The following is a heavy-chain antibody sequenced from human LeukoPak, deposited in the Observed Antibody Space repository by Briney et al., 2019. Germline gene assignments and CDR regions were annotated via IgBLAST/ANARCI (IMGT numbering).Heavy chain of an antibody. CDR3: PKDMVVGATGPYYFDY. CDR2: IWYDGSNK. J-gene: IGHJ4*02. D-gene: IGHD1-26*01. CDR1: GFTFSSYG. Sequence: PGGSLRLSCAASGFTFSSYGMHWVRQAPGEGLEWVAVIWYDGSNKYYADSVKGRFTISRANSKTTLYLQMHSLKAEDTAVYYCPKDMVVGATGPYYFDYWGQGTLVTVSS. V-gene: IGHV3-33*06.